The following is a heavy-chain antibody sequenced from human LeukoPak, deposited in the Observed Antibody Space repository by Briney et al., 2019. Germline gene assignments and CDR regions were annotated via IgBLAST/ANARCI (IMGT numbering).Heavy chain of an antibody. D-gene: IGHD5-18*01. CDR1: GITFDDYA. CDR2: ISWNSGSI. J-gene: IGHJ4*02. Sequence: GGSLRLSCAASGITFDDYAMHWVRQAPGKGLEWVSGISWNSGSIGYADSVKGRFTISRDNAKNSLYLQMNSLRAEDTALYYCAKDVGYSYGSNIDYWGQGTLVTVSS. CDR3: AKDVGYSYGSNIDY. V-gene: IGHV3-9*01.